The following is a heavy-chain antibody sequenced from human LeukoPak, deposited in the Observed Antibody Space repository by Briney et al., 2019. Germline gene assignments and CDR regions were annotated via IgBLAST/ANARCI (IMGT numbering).Heavy chain of an antibody. J-gene: IGHJ6*02. D-gene: IGHD2-2*01. CDR1: GGSFSGYY. V-gene: IGHV4-34*01. CDR2: INHSGST. CDR3: ASGVFCTSWQRCYYYGMDV. Sequence: PSETLSLTCAVYGGSFSGYYWSWIRQPPGKGLEWIGEINHSGSTNYNPSLKSRVTISVDTSKNQFSLKLSSVTAADTAVYYCASGVFCTSWQRCYYYGMDVWGQGTTVTVSS.